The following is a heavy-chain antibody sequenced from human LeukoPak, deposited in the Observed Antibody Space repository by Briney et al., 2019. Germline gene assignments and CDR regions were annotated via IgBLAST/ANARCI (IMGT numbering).Heavy chain of an antibody. D-gene: IGHD4-17*01. CDR1: GFTFSSYA. CDR3: ASSAYYDYGDYAAYYGMDV. Sequence: SGGSLRLSCAAPGFTFSSYAMHWVRQAPGKGLEWVAVISYDGSNKYYADSVKGRFTISRDSSKNTLYLQMNSLRAEDTAVYYCASSAYYDYGDYAAYYGMDVWGQGTTVTVSS. CDR2: ISYDGSNK. V-gene: IGHV3-30*04. J-gene: IGHJ6*02.